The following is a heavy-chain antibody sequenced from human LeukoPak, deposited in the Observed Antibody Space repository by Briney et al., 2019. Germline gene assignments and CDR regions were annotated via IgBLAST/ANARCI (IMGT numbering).Heavy chain of an antibody. V-gene: IGHV3-48*03. CDR1: GFTFSSYE. CDR3: ARSKSITIFVDALDY. Sequence: GGSLRLSCAASGFTFSSYEMNWVRQAPGKGLEWVSYISSSGSTIYYADSVKGRLTISRDNAKNSLYLQMNSLRAEDTAVYYCARSKSITIFVDALDYWGQGILVTVSS. J-gene: IGHJ4*02. D-gene: IGHD3-3*01. CDR2: ISSSGSTI.